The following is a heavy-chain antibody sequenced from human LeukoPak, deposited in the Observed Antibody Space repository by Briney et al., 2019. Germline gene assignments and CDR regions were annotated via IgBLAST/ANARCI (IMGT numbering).Heavy chain of an antibody. CDR1: GYTFTSYY. V-gene: IGHV1-46*01. D-gene: IGHD2-21*01. CDR3: ARDGKGGCGGDCYSPDY. CDR2: INPSGGST. J-gene: IGHJ4*02. Sequence: ASVKVSCKASGYTFTSYYMHWVRQAPGQGLEWMGIINPSGGSTSYAQKFQGRVTMTRDTSTSTVYMELSSLRSEDTAVYYCARDGKGGCGGDCYSPDYWGQGTLVTVSS.